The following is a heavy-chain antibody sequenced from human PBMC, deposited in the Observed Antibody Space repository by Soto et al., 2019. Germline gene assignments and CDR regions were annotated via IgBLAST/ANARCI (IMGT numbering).Heavy chain of an antibody. CDR3: ARVGLPYSSSWYAYYYGMDV. CDR2: IYHSGST. Sequence: QVQLQESGPGLVKPSGTLSLTCAVSGGSISSSNWWSWVRQPPGKGLEWIGEIYHSGSTNYNPSLKSRVPISVDKSQNQFSLKLSSVTAADTAVYYCARVGLPYSSSWYAYYYGMDVWGQGTTVTVSS. D-gene: IGHD6-13*01. V-gene: IGHV4-4*02. J-gene: IGHJ6*02. CDR1: GGSISSSNW.